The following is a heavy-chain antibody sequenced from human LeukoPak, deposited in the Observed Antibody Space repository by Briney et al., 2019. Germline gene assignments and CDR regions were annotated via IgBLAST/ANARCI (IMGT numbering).Heavy chain of an antibody. V-gene: IGHV3-30*18. CDR2: ISYDGSNK. D-gene: IGHD2-15*01. Sequence: WGSLRLSCAASGFTFSSYGMHWVRQAPGKGLEWVAVISYDGSNKYYADSVKGRFTISRDNSKNTLYLQMNSLRAEDTAVYYCAKGGIVVAATPIDYWGQGALVTVSS. CDR3: AKGGIVVAATPIDY. J-gene: IGHJ4*02. CDR1: GFTFSSYG.